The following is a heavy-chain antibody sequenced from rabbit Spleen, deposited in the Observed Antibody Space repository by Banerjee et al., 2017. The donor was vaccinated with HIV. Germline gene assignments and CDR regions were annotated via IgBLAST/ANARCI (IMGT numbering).Heavy chain of an antibody. V-gene: IGHV1S40*01. D-gene: IGHD1-1*01. J-gene: IGHJ6*01. CDR2: IDSDDGTT. Sequence: QSLEESGGGLVQPEGSLTLTCTASGFSFSTTAVCWVRQAPGKGLEWIACIDSDDGTTYYANWVNGRFTLSKSSSSAVTLQMTSLTVADTATYFCARDTATSFSSYGMGLWGQGTLVTVS. CDR1: GFSFSTTA. CDR3: ARDTATSFSSYGMGL.